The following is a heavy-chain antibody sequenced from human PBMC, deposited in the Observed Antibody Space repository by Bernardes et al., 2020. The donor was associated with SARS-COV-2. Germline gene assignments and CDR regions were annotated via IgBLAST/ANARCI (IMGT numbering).Heavy chain of an antibody. Sequence: GGSLTLSCAASGFTLRSSWMAWGRQAPGKGLQWVASMKEEGGEKYYVDSVTGRFNVSRDNAKNSLSLQMNSLRAEDTAVYYCARGHATTAATSWFDPWGQGTLVTVSS. D-gene: IGHD2-2*01. CDR1: GFTLRSSW. J-gene: IGHJ5*02. CDR3: ARGHATTAATSWFDP. V-gene: IGHV3-7*01. CDR2: MKEEGGEK.